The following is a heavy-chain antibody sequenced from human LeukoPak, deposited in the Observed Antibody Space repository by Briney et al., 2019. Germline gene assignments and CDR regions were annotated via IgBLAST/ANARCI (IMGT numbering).Heavy chain of an antibody. D-gene: IGHD3-10*01. Sequence: GGSLRLSCAASGFIFKTYAMHWVRQAPRKGLEWVSVIYSGGSTYYADSVKGRFTISRGNSKNTLYLQMNSLRAEDTAVYYCATHHPYGSGEGDPYYFDYWGQGTLVTVSS. J-gene: IGHJ4*02. V-gene: IGHV3-53*01. CDR2: IYSGGST. CDR1: GFIFKTYA. CDR3: ATHHPYGSGEGDPYYFDY.